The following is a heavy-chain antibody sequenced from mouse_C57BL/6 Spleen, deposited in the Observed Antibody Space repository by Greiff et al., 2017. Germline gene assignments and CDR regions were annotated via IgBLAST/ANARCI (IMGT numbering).Heavy chain of an antibody. D-gene: IGHD2-3*01. CDR2: IYPRSGNT. CDR1: GYTFTSYG. J-gene: IGHJ3*01. CDR3: ARVYDFIFAY. Sequence: QVQLKESGAELARPGASVKLSCKASGYTFTSYGISWVKQRTGQGLEWIGEIYPRSGNTYYNEKFKGKATLTADKSSSTAYMELRSLTSEDSAVYFCARVYDFIFAYWGQGTLVTVSA. V-gene: IGHV1-81*01.